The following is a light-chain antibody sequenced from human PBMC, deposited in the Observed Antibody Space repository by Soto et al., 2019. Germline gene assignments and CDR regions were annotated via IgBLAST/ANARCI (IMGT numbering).Light chain of an antibody. V-gene: IGKV1-5*03. CDR1: QSIDSW. Sequence: DIHVTQSRSAISGSVGERCTITCRASQSIDSWLAWYQQKPGKAPKFLMYKASNLESGVPSRFSGSGSETEFTLTISSLQPDDFAIYYCQHYKSYPWTFGQGTKVDIK. J-gene: IGKJ1*01. CDR2: KAS. CDR3: QHYKSYPWT.